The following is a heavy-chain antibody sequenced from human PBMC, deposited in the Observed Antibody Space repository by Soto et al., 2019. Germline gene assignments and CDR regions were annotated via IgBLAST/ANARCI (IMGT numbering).Heavy chain of an antibody. D-gene: IGHD5-18*01. J-gene: IGHJ4*02. Sequence: GGSLRLSCAASGFTFSDYYMSWIRQAPGKGLEWVSYISSSSSYTNYADSVKGRFTISRDNAKNSLYLQMNSLRAEDTAVYYCARSPGGYSYVIDYWGQGTLVTVSS. CDR1: GFTFSDYY. CDR3: ARSPGGYSYVIDY. V-gene: IGHV3-11*03. CDR2: ISSSSSYT.